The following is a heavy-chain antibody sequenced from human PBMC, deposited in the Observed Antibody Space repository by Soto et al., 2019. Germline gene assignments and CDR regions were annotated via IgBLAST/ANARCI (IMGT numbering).Heavy chain of an antibody. CDR1: GGTFRSYS. CDR3: ARPDEGGYSSNHHYYYALDV. Sequence: QVQLVQSGAEVNKPGSSVKVSCKASGGTFRSYSISWVRQAPGQGLEWMGGIIPIFDITNYAQKFQGRVTITADESTSTAYMELSSLGSDDTAVYYCARPDEGGYSSNHHYYYALDVWGQGTTVTV. D-gene: IGHD3-22*01. V-gene: IGHV1-69*01. J-gene: IGHJ6*02. CDR2: IIPIFDIT.